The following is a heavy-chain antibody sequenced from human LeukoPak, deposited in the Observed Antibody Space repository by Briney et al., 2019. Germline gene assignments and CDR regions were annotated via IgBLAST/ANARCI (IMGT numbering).Heavy chain of an antibody. V-gene: IGHV4-39*07. CDR1: GGSISSSSYF. Sequence: PSETLSLTCTVSGGSISSSSYFWGWIRQPPGKGLEWIGSIYYSGSTYYNPSLKSRVTISVDTSKNQFSLKLSSVTAADTAVYYCARVPYSSSWYNWFDPWGQGTLVTVSS. D-gene: IGHD6-13*01. J-gene: IGHJ5*02. CDR2: IYYSGST. CDR3: ARVPYSSSWYNWFDP.